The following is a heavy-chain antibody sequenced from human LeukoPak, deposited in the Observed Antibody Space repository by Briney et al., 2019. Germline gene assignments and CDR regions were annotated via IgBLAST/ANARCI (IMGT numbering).Heavy chain of an antibody. D-gene: IGHD3-3*01. V-gene: IGHV1-69-2*01. CDR3: ATAIFGVVYYFDY. J-gene: IGHJ4*02. CDR2: VDPEDGET. CDR1: GGTFSSYA. Sequence: GASVKVSCKASGGTFSSYAISWVRQAPGKGLEWMGRVDPEDGETIYAEKFQGRVTITADTSTDTAYMELSSLRSEDTAVYYCATAIFGVVYYFDYWGQGTLVTVSS.